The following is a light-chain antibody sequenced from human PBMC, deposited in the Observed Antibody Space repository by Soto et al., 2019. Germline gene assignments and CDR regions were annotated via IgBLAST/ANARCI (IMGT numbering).Light chain of an antibody. CDR1: QSIGNH. V-gene: IGKV3D-15*01. Sequence: EIVVTQSPATLSVSPGERATLSCRASQSIGNHLAWYQQKPGQAPRLLIYGASTRATTIPARFSGSGSGTDFTLTISSLQSGDFAVYYCQQYRAWPISFGGGTKVEIK. CDR2: GAS. CDR3: QQYRAWPIS. J-gene: IGKJ4*01.